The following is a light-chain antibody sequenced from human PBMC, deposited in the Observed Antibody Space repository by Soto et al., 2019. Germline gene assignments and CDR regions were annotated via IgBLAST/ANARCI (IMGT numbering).Light chain of an antibody. Sequence: EIVLTQSPGTLSLSPGERATLSCRASQSVSSNSLAWFQLKPGQAPRLLIYGASSRATGIPDRFSGSGSGTDFTLTISRLEPEDVAVYYCQQYGSSQYTFGQGTKVDIK. V-gene: IGKV3-20*01. CDR1: QSVSSNS. CDR2: GAS. CDR3: QQYGSSQYT. J-gene: IGKJ2*01.